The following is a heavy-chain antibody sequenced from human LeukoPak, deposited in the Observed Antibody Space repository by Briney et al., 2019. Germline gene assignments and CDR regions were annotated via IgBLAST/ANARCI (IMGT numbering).Heavy chain of an antibody. CDR2: IVVGSGNT. J-gene: IGHJ4*02. CDR3: AADRTMTD. V-gene: IGHV1-58*01. Sequence: SVKVSCKASGFTFTTSVVQWVRQARGQRLEWIGWIVVGSGNTNYAQKFQERVTITRDMSTNTAYMELSSLTSEDTAVYYCAADRTMTDWGQGTLVTVSS. CDR1: GFTFTTSV. D-gene: IGHD3-22*01.